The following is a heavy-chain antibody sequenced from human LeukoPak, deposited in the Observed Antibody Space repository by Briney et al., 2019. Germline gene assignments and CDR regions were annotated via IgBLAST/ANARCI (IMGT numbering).Heavy chain of an antibody. D-gene: IGHD3-22*01. CDR2: IYTSGST. Sequence: SQTLSLTCTVSGGSISSGSYYWSWLRQPAGKGLEWIGRIYTSGSTNYNPSLKSRVTISVDTSKNQFSLKLSSVTAADTAVYYCARVPAGSSGIVDYWGQGTLVTVSS. CDR1: GGSISSGSYY. V-gene: IGHV4-61*02. J-gene: IGHJ4*02. CDR3: ARVPAGSSGIVDY.